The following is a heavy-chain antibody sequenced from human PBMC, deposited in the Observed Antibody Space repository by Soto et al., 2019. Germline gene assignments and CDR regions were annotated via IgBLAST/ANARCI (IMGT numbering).Heavy chain of an antibody. CDR2: IYYSGST. Sequence: SETLSLTCPVPGGSISYYYWSWIRQPPGKGLEWIGYIYYSGSTKSNPSLRSRITISVDTSKNQFSLKLRSVTAADTAVYYCARELRGYCTGGSCYTPFDTWGQGTLVTVSS. V-gene: IGHV4-59*01. J-gene: IGHJ5*02. CDR3: ARELRGYCTGGSCYTPFDT. D-gene: IGHD2-15*01. CDR1: GGSISYYY.